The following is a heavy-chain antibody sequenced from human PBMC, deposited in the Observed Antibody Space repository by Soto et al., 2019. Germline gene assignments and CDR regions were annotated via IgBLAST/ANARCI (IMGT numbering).Heavy chain of an antibody. J-gene: IGHJ5*02. CDR1: GFTFSSYA. CDR2: ISYDGSNK. D-gene: IGHD2-21*02. CDR3: ARDHPRSLYCCGGCFHPWRSQWFDP. Sequence: PGGSLRLSCAASGFTFSSYAMHWVRQAPGKGLEWVAVISYDGSNKYYADSVKGRFTISRDNSKNTLYLQMNSLRAEDTAVYYFARDHPRSLYCCGGCFHPWRSQWFDPWGQGTLVTVSS. V-gene: IGHV3-30-3*01.